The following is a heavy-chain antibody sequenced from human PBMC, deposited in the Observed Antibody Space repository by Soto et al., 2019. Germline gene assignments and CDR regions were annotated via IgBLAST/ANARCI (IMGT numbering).Heavy chain of an antibody. CDR3: ARGTLLLWFGELSRHYNWFDP. J-gene: IGHJ5*02. CDR2: INHSGST. D-gene: IGHD3-10*01. CDR1: GGSFSGYY. Sequence: SETLSLTCAVYGGSFSGYYWSWIRQPPGKGLEWIGEINHSGSTNYNPSLKSRVTISVDTSKNQFSLKLSSVTAADTAVYYCARGTLLLWFGELSRHYNWFDPWGQGTLVTVSS. V-gene: IGHV4-34*01.